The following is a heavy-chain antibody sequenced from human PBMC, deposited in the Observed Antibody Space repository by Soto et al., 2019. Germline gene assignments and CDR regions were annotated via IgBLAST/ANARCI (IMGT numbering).Heavy chain of an antibody. J-gene: IGHJ3*02. Sequence: QVQLVQSGAEVKKPGASVKVSCKPSRYTFITYDIDWLRQASGQGLEWMGWMNHTSGNTGYPQKLQGRVTMTRDTPTSTAYMELSSLTSEDTAVYYCVVATADAFDIWGQGTMVTVSS. V-gene: IGHV1-8*01. CDR3: VVATADAFDI. D-gene: IGHD5-12*01. CDR2: MNHTSGNT. CDR1: RYTFITYD.